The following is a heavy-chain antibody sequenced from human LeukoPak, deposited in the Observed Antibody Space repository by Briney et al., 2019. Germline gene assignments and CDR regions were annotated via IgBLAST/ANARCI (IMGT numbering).Heavy chain of an antibody. CDR3: ARDKDA. J-gene: IGHJ5*02. CDR1: GFPFSDFS. Sequence: GGSLRLSCATSGFPFSDFSMSWVRQAPGKGLEWVSVIYSDGTTRNADSVKGRFTISRDNSKNTVYLQMDSLRAEDTAVYYCARDKDAWGQGTLVTVSS. CDR2: IYSDGTT. V-gene: IGHV3-66*01.